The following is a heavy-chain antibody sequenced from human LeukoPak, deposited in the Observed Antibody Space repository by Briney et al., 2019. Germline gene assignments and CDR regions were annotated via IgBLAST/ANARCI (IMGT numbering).Heavy chain of an antibody. Sequence: PGGSLRLSCVASGFTFSSYAMHWVRQAPGKGLEWVAVIRCDGSNKKYADSVKGRFTISRDNSKNTLYLQMNSLSPEDTAVYYCAKRGSLWDLDYWGQGTLVTVSS. V-gene: IGHV3-33*06. D-gene: IGHD1-26*01. CDR1: GFTFSSYA. CDR3: AKRGSLWDLDY. J-gene: IGHJ4*02. CDR2: IRCDGSNK.